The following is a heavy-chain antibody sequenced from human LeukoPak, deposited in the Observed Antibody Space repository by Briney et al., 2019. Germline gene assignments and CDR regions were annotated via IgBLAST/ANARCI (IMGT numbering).Heavy chain of an antibody. CDR3: MRHASGEPPRY. CDR1: GAFISTNTHY. Sequence: SETLSLICIVSGAFISTNTHYWGWVRQPPGKGLEWIASIHHTGTPYYNPSLKSRVTISVDTSKNQFSLQFSSVIAADTAVYYCMRHASGEPPRYWGQGTLVTASS. V-gene: IGHV4-39*01. J-gene: IGHJ4*02. CDR2: IHHTGTP. D-gene: IGHD7-27*01.